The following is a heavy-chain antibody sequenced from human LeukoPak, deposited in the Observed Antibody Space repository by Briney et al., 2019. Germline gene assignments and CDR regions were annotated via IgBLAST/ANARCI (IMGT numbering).Heavy chain of an antibody. CDR2: IHPRSGDT. CDR3: ARDGEYGTGSYYRGSFDY. D-gene: IGHD3-10*01. J-gene: IGHJ4*02. V-gene: IGHV1-2*02. Sequence: ASVKVSCKASGYSFTAFYIHWVRQAPGQGLEWMGWIHPRSGDTRYAQKFQGRVTMARDTSISTVYMDLSSLGSDDTAVYYCARDGEYGTGSYYRGSFDYWGQGILVTVSS. CDR1: GYSFTAFY.